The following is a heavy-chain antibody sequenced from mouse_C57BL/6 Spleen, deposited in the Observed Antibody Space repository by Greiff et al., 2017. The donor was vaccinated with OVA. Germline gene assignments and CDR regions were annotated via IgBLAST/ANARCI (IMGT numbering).Heavy chain of an antibody. V-gene: IGHV1-69*01. CDR1: GYTFTSYW. D-gene: IGHD1-1*01. CDR2: IDPSDSYT. J-gene: IGHJ2*01. Sequence: QVQLQQPGAELVMPGASVKLSCKASGYTFTSYWMHWVKQRPGQGLEWIGEIDPSDSYTNYNQKFKGKSTLNVDKSSSPAYMQLSSLTSEDSAVYYCARSSYGRDVDYWGQGTTLTVSS. CDR3: ARSSYGRDVDY.